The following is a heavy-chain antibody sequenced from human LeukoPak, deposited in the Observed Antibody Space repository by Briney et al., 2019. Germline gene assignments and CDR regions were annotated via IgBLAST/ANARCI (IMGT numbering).Heavy chain of an antibody. J-gene: IGHJ4*02. D-gene: IGHD2-8*02. CDR3: ATYRQVLLPFES. CDR1: GFTFSSYA. CDR2: IFPSGGEI. Sequence: PGGSLRLSCAASGFTFSSYAMSWVRQAPGKGLEWVSSIFPSGGEIHYADSVRGRFTISRDNSKSTLSLQMNGLRAEDTAIYYCATYRQVLLPFESWGQGTLVTVSS. V-gene: IGHV3-23*01.